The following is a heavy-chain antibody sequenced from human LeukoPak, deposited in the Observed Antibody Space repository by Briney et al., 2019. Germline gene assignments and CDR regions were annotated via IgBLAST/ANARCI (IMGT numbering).Heavy chain of an antibody. CDR3: ARGYCSGGSCSRSGCMDV. J-gene: IGHJ6*04. CDR1: GFTFSSYA. CDR2: ISYDGSNK. D-gene: IGHD2-15*01. V-gene: IGHV3-30*04. Sequence: GRSLRLSCAASGFTFSSYAMHWFRQAPGKGLEWVAVISYDGSNKYYADSVKGRFTISRDNSKNTLYLQMNSLRAEDTAVYYCARGYCSGGSCSRSGCMDVWGNGTTVTVSS.